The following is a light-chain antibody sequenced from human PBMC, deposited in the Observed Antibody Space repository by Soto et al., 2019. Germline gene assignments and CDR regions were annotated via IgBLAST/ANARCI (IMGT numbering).Light chain of an antibody. CDR3: QSYXXXLXXXV. CDR2: DNN. J-gene: IGLJ1*01. Sequence: QSVLTQPPSVSGAPGQRVTISCTGSSSNIGAGSDVHWYQQFPGTAPKLLMYDNNNRPSGVPDRFSGSKSGTSASLAITGLQSEDEADYYCQSYXXXLXXXVFGXGT. CDR1: SSNIGAGSD. V-gene: IGLV1-40*01.